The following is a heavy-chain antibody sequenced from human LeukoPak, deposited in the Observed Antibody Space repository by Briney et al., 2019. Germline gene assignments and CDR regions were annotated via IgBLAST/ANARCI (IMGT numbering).Heavy chain of an antibody. CDR2: ISGSGTTT. D-gene: IGHD6-19*01. Sequence: GGSLRLSCTASGFNFRSYGMSWIRQAPGKGLEWVSTISGSGTTTYYAESVKGRFTISRDNSENMVFLQMNSLRVEDTAVYYCARAGYSSGWYEGDAFDIWGQGTMVTVSS. CDR3: ARAGYSSGWYEGDAFDI. V-gene: IGHV3-23*01. CDR1: GFNFRSYG. J-gene: IGHJ3*02.